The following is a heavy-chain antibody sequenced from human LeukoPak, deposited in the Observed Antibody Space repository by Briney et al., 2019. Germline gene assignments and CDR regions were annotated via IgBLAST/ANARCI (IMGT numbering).Heavy chain of an antibody. Sequence: SETLSLTCTVSGGSMSSFYWDWIRQPAGKGLQWIGRIYTSGVTNYNPSLKSRVIVSVDTSENQFSLKLSSVTAADTAVYYCAREWTSGDGSGYPYYFDYWGPGTLVTVSS. CDR1: GGSMSSFY. V-gene: IGHV4-4*07. CDR3: AREWTSGDGSGYPYYFDY. D-gene: IGHD3-22*01. J-gene: IGHJ4*02. CDR2: IYTSGVT.